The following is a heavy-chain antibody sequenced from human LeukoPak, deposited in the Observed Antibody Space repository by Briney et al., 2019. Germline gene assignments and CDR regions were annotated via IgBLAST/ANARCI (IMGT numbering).Heavy chain of an antibody. CDR2: INTDGSDT. Sequence: GGSLSLTCAASGFIFSSYWLYWVRQAPGQGLAWVSRINTDGSDTSHADSVKGRFTISRDNAKNTVYLQMNSLRAEDAAVYYCAKGTEWELQNWGQGTLVTVSS. D-gene: IGHD1-26*01. J-gene: IGHJ4*01. V-gene: IGHV3-74*01. CDR3: AKGTEWELQN. CDR1: GFIFSSYW.